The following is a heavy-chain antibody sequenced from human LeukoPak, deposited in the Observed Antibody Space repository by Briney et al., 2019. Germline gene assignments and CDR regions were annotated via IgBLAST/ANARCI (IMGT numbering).Heavy chain of an antibody. J-gene: IGHJ6*03. CDR1: GFTFSSYW. CDR3: ARAGRAVVTAGYYYMDV. V-gene: IGHV3-74*01. D-gene: IGHD2-21*02. Sequence: PGGSLRLSCAASGFTFSSYWMHWVRHAPGKWLVWVSRINSDGSSTSYADSVKGRFTISRDNSKNTLYLQMNSLRAEDTAVYYCARAGRAVVTAGYYYMDVWGKGTTVTVSS. CDR2: INSDGSST.